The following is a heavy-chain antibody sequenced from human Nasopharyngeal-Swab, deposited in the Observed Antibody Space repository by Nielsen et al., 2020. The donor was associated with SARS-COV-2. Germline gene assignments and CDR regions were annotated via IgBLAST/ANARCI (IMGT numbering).Heavy chain of an antibody. CDR1: GFIFSSYT. CDR3: ARESYFDY. Sequence: GGSLRLSCKASGFIFSSYTMNWVRQAPGKGLEWISYISSTPTSIYYADSVKGRFTISRDNAENSLYLQMDSLRAEDTAVYYCARESYFDYWGQGILVTVSS. J-gene: IGHJ4*02. CDR2: ISSTPTSI. V-gene: IGHV3-48*04.